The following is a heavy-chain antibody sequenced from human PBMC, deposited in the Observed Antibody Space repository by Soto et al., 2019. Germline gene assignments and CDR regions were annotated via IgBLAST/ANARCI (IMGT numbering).Heavy chain of an antibody. J-gene: IGHJ3*02. D-gene: IGHD3-16*02. CDR3: ASPVSPPYNPYDYIWGSYRPSDAFDI. CDR2: INAGNGNT. Sequence: GASVKVSCKASGYTFTSYAMHWVRQAPGQRLEWMGWINAGNGNTKYSQKFQGRVTITRDTSASTAYMELSSLRSEDTAVYYCASPVSPPYNPYDYIWGSYRPSDAFDIWGQGTMVTVSS. CDR1: GYTFTSYA. V-gene: IGHV1-3*01.